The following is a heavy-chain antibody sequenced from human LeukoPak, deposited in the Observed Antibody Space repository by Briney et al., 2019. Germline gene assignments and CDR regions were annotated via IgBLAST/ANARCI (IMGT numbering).Heavy chain of an antibody. D-gene: IGHD6-19*01. Sequence: GGSLRLSCAASGFTVSSNYMSWVRQAPGKGLEWVSVIYSGGSTYYADSVKGRFTISRDNSKNTLYLQMNSLRAEDTAVYYCARVHSGRGGAFDIRGQGTMVTVSS. J-gene: IGHJ3*02. CDR1: GFTVSSNY. V-gene: IGHV3-53*01. CDR2: IYSGGST. CDR3: ARVHSGRGGAFDI.